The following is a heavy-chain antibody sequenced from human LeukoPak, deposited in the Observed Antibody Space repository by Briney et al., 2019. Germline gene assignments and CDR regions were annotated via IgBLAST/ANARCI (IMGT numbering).Heavy chain of an antibody. D-gene: IGHD3-10*01. J-gene: IGHJ4*02. CDR2: IWYDGSNK. CDR1: GFIFSSYG. Sequence: GSLRLSCAASGFIFSSYGMHWVRQAPGKGLEWVAVIWYDGSNKYYADSVKGRFTISRDNSKNTLYLQMNSLRAEDTAVYYCAKGYGSGSYYHLFEYWGQGTLVTVSS. V-gene: IGHV3-33*06. CDR3: AKGYGSGSYYHLFEY.